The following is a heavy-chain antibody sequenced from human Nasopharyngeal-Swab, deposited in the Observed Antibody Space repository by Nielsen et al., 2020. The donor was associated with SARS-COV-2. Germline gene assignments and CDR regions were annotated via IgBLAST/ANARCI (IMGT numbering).Heavy chain of an antibody. CDR2: ISWNSSSI. Sequence: WIRQPPGKGLEWVSGISWNSSSIGYADSVKGRFTISRDNAKNSLYLQMNSLRAEDTALYYCAKAAVAGTYYYYYMDVWGKGTTVPSP. V-gene: IGHV3-9*01. CDR3: AKAAVAGTYYYYYMDV. J-gene: IGHJ6*03. D-gene: IGHD6-19*01.